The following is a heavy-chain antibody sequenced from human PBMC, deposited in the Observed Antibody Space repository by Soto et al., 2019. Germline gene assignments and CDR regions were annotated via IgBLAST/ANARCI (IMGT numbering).Heavy chain of an antibody. D-gene: IGHD3-22*01. J-gene: IGHJ6*02. CDR2: IFYTGST. V-gene: IGHV4-31*03. Sequence: QVQLQESGPGLGKPSQTLSLTCSVSGGSISSGDYYWSWIGQHPGKGLEWIGYIFYTGSTHYNPSLKRRVTISVDTSKNQYSLKLSSVTAADTAVYYCARAQSGLFPYFYYGVDVWGQGSTVTVSS. CDR3: ARAQSGLFPYFYYGVDV. CDR1: GGSISSGDYY.